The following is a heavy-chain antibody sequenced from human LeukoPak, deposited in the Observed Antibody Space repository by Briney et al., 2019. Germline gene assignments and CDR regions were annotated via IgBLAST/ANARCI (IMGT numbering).Heavy chain of an antibody. V-gene: IGHV1-46*01. D-gene: IGHD4-17*01. CDR2: INPSGGST. J-gene: IGHJ4*02. Sequence: GASVKVSCKASGYTFTSYYMHWVRQAPGQGLEWMGIINPSGGSTSYAQKFQGRVTMTRDTSTSTVYMELSGLRSEDTAVYYCARDESMGDYGDYHFDYWGQGTLVTVSS. CDR3: ARDESMGDYGDYHFDY. CDR1: GYTFTSYY.